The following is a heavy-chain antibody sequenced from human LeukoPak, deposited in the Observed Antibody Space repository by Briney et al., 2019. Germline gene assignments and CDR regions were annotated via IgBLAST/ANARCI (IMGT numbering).Heavy chain of an antibody. V-gene: IGHV4-59*01. D-gene: IGHD4-17*01. CDR3: ARGSDYVYY. CDR1: GGSFSGYY. Sequence: SETLSLTCAVYGGSFSGYYWSWIRQPPGKGLEWLGSVYYSGSTNYHPSLKSRVAISLDTSKNQFSLKLSPVTAADTAVYYCARGSDYVYYWGQGTLVTVSS. CDR2: VYYSGST. J-gene: IGHJ4*02.